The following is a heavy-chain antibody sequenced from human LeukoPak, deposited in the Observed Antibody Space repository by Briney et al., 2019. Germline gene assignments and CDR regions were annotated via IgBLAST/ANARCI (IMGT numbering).Heavy chain of an antibody. D-gene: IGHD1-26*01. J-gene: IGHJ5*02. V-gene: IGHV3-74*01. CDR3: ARDRYSNWFDP. CDR2: ISSDGSST. CDR1: GFTFSNYW. Sequence: GGSLRLSCAASGFTFSNYWMHWVRQAPGKGLVWVSRISSDGSSTSYADSVKGRFTIPRDNAKNTLYLQMNSLRAEDTAVYYCARDRYSNWFDPWGQGTLVTVSS.